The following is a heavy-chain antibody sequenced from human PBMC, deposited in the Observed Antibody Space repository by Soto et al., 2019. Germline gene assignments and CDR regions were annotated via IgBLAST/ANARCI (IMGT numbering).Heavy chain of an antibody. D-gene: IGHD3-9*01. CDR3: ARSYYDILNGYLNWYFDL. Sequence: QVQLVESGGGVVRPGRSLRLSCAASGFTFSSYGMHWVRQAPDKGLEWVAVIWYDGSNKYYADSVKGRFTISRDNSKNTLYLQVNSLRAEDTAVYYSARSYYDILNGYLNWYFDLWGRGTLGTVSP. CDR2: IWYDGSNK. J-gene: IGHJ2*01. V-gene: IGHV3-33*01. CDR1: GFTFSSYG.